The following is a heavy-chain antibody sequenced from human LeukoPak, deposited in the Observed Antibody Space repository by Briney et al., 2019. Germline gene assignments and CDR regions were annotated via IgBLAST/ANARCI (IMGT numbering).Heavy chain of an antibody. V-gene: IGHV3-23*01. J-gene: IGHJ4*02. CDR1: GFSFSDYA. CDR2: ISGAGGSI. D-gene: IGHD3-3*01. CDR3: AKGQEFLEWIYDY. Sequence: GGSLRLSCAASGFSFSDYAMTWVRQPPGKGLEWVSGISGAGGSINYGDSVKGRFTISRDNSKNTLFLQLSGLRAEDTAVYYCAKGQEFLEWIYDYWGQGTLVTVSS.